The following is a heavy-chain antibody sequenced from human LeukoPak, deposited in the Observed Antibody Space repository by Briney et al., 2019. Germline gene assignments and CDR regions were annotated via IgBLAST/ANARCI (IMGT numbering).Heavy chain of an antibody. V-gene: IGHV4-4*07. D-gene: IGHD2-2*01. J-gene: IGHJ6*02. CDR1: GGSISSYY. CDR3: ARDLQLLGPVVGMDV. Sequence: PSETLSLTCTVSGGSISSYYWSWIRQPAGKGLEWIGRIYTSGSTNYNTSLKSRVTMSVDTSKNQFSLKLSSVTAADTAVYYCARDLQLLGPVVGMDVWGQGTTVTVSS. CDR2: IYTSGST.